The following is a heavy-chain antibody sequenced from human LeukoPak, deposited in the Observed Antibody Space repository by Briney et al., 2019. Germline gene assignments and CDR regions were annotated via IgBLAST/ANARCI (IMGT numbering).Heavy chain of an antibody. J-gene: IGHJ4*02. V-gene: IGHV1-18*01. Sequence: ASVKVSCKASGYTFTSYGISWVRQAPGQGLEWMGWISGYNGNTNYAQKLQGRVTMTTDTSTSTAYMELRSLRSDDTAVYYCARECHSSGYYSYFDYWGQGTLVTVSS. CDR2: ISGYNGNT. CDR1: GYTFTSYG. CDR3: ARECHSSGYYSYFDY. D-gene: IGHD3-22*01.